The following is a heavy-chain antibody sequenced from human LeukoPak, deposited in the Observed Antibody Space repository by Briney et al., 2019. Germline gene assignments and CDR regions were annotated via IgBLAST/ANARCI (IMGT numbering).Heavy chain of an antibody. CDR3: ATLSYDVWTGVNWFDP. V-gene: IGHV3-23*01. J-gene: IGHJ5*02. CDR1: RFIFGGYA. Sequence: PGGSLRLSCVASRFIFGGYAISWVRQAPGKGLEWVSGIRTSGETFYAESVKGRFAISRDIPKNTVYLQMYSLRAEDSAVYYCATLSYDVWTGVNWFDPWGQGTLVTVSS. CDR2: IRTSGET. D-gene: IGHD3-3*01.